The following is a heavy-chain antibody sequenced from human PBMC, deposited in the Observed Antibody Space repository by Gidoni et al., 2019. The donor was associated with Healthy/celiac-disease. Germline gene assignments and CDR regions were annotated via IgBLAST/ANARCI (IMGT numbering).Heavy chain of an antibody. J-gene: IGHJ3*02. D-gene: IGHD3-22*01. CDR1: GFTVSSNY. V-gene: IGHV3-53*01. CDR3: AKAEDSSGYYDAFDI. CDR2: IYSGGST. Sequence: EVQLVESGGGLIQPGGSLRLSCAASGFTVSSNYMSWVRQAPGKGLEWVSVIYSGGSTYYADSVKGRFTISRDNSKITLYLQMNSLRAEDTAVYYCAKAEDSSGYYDAFDIWGQGTMVTVSS.